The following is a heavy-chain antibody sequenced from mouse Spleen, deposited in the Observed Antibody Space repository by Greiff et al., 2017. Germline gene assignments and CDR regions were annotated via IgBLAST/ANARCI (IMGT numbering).Heavy chain of an antibody. J-gene: IGHJ3*01. Sequence: QVQLQQPGAELVKPGASVKLSCKASGYTFTSYWMHWVKQRPGQGLEWIGMIHPNSGSTNYNEKFKSKATLTVDKSSSTAYMQLSSLTSEDSAVYDGARVELGAWFAYWGQGTLVTVSA. CDR2: IHPNSGST. CDR3: ARVELGAWFAY. V-gene: IGHV1-64*01. D-gene: IGHD3-3*01. CDR1: GYTFTSYW.